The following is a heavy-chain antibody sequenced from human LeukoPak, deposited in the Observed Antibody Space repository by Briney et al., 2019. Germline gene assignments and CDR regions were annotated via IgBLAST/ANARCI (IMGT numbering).Heavy chain of an antibody. CDR3: ARDIVRLPPGAVTRPYYYYYYMDV. D-gene: IGHD6-19*01. CDR2: VNPNSGGT. V-gene: IGHV1-2*06. J-gene: IGHJ6*03. Sequence: ASVKVSCKASGYTFTGYYMLWVRQAPGQGLEWMGRVNPNSGGTNYAHKFQGRVTMTRDTSISTAYMELSRLRSDDTAVYYCARDIVRLPPGAVTRPYYYYYYMDVWGKGTTVTVSS. CDR1: GYTFTGYY.